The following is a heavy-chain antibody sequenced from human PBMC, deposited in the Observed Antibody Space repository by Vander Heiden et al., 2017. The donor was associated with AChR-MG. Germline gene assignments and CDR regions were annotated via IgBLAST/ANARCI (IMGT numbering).Heavy chain of an antibody. CDR3: ARDYLGFGESSSFDP. V-gene: IGHV4-31*03. J-gene: IGHJ5*02. CDR1: GGSISSGGYY. CDR2: IYYSGST. D-gene: IGHD3-10*01. Sequence: QVQLQESGPGLVKPSQTLSLPCTVSGGSISSGGYYWSWIRQHPGKGLEWIGYIYYSGSTYYNPSLKSRVTISVDTSKNQFSLKLSSVTAADTAVYYCARDYLGFGESSSFDPWGQGTLVTVSS.